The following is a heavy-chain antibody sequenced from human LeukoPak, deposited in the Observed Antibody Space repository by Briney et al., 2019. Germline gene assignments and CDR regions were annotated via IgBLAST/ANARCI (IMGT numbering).Heavy chain of an antibody. CDR1: GYTFTNYG. CDR2: VSAYADDT. CDR3: ARVYKGCHGFDY. V-gene: IGHV1-18*01. Sequence: GASVKVSCKASGYTFTNYGISWVRQAPGQGLEWMGWVSAYADDTNYVQKFQGRITMTTDTSTSTAYVELRSLRSDDTAVYYCARVYKGCHGFDYWGQGTLVTVSS. D-gene: IGHD1-1*01. J-gene: IGHJ4*02.